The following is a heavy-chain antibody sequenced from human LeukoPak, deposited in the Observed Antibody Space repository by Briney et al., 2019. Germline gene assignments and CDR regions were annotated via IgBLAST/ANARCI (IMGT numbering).Heavy chain of an antibody. CDR1: GFTVSSYY. V-gene: IGHV3-48*04. Sequence: GGSLRLSCAASGFTVSSYYMNWVRQAPGKGLEWVSYISSSSSTIYYADSVKGRFTISRDNAKNSLYLQMNSLRAEDTAVYYCARDRIAAAPNWFDPWGQGTLVTVSS. CDR2: ISSSSSTI. CDR3: ARDRIAAAPNWFDP. D-gene: IGHD6-13*01. J-gene: IGHJ5*02.